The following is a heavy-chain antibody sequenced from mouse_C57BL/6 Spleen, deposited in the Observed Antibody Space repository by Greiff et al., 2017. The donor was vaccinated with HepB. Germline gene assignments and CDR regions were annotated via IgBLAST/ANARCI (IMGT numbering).Heavy chain of an antibody. V-gene: IGHV1-64*01. CDR2: IHPNSGST. J-gene: IGHJ4*01. Sequence: QVQLQQPGAELVKPGASVKLSCKASGYTFTSYWMHWVKQRPGQGLEWIGMIHPNSGSTNYTEKFKSKATLTADKSSSTAYMQLSSLTSEDSAVYYFARDGGPYAMDYWGQGTSVTVSS. D-gene: IGHD2-3*01. CDR1: GYTFTSYW. CDR3: ARDGGPYAMDY.